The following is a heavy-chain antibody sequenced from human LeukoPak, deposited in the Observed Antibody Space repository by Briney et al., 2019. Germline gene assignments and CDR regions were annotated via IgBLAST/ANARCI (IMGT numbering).Heavy chain of an antibody. CDR1: GFIFSSYG. D-gene: IGHD3-22*01. CDR3: AKSLWANYYDSSGYYFSFGY. J-gene: IGHJ4*02. V-gene: IGHV3-33*06. Sequence: GGSLRLSCAASGFIFSSYGMHWVRQAPGKGLEWVAVIWYDGSKKHHADSVKGRFTISRDNSKNTLYLQMNSLRAEDTAVYYCAKSLWANYYDSSGYYFSFGYWGQGTLVTVSS. CDR2: IWYDGSKK.